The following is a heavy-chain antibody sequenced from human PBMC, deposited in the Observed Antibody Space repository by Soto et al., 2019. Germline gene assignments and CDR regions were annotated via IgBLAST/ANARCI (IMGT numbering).Heavy chain of an antibody. CDR1: GYTYTRYD. Sequence: ASVKVSCTASGYTYTRYDINWVRQATGQGLEWMGWMNPNSGNTGYAQKFQGRVTMTRNTSISTAYMELSSLRSEDTAVYYCARDYDFWSGYANYYYYYMDVWGKGTTVT. CDR2: MNPNSGNT. V-gene: IGHV1-8*01. J-gene: IGHJ6*03. CDR3: ARDYDFWSGYANYYYYYMDV. D-gene: IGHD3-3*01.